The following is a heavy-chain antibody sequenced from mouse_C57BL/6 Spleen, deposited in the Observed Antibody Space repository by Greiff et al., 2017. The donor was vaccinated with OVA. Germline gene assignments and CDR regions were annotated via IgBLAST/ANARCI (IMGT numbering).Heavy chain of an antibody. D-gene: IGHD3-3*01. CDR3: ARLGRDLYFDY. CDR2: IYPGSGNT. J-gene: IGHJ2*01. Sequence: VQLQQSGAELVRPGASVKLSCKASGYTFTDYYINWVKQRPGQGLEWIARIYPGSGNTYYNEKFKGKATLTAEKSSSTAYMQLSSLTSEDSAVYFCARLGRDLYFDYWGQGTTLTVSS. V-gene: IGHV1-76*01. CDR1: GYTFTDYY.